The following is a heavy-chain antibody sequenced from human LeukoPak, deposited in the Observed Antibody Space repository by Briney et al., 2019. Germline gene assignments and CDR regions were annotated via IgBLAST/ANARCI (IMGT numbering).Heavy chain of an antibody. V-gene: IGHV4-59*08. D-gene: IGHD1-1*01. Sequence: SETLSLTCSVSSDSMTSYFWSWIRQPPGKGLEWIGYVYHSGSTSYNPSLKSRVSISEDTSKNQFSLKLSSVTAADTAVYYCARANPNWNPPDYWGQGTLVTVSP. J-gene: IGHJ4*02. CDR1: SDSMTSYF. CDR3: ARANPNWNPPDY. CDR2: VYHSGST.